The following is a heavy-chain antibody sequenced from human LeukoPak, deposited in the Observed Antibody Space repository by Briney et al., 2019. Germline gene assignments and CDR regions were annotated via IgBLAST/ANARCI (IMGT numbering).Heavy chain of an antibody. CDR3: AREGGDLRWKNRFDL. J-gene: IGHJ4*02. CDR2: IWYDGSNK. Sequence: PGGSLRLSCAASGFTFSSFGMHWVRQAPGKGLEWVAVIWYDGSNKYYADSVKGRFTISRDNSKNTLYLQMNSLRAEDTAVYYCAREGGDLRWKNRFDLWGQGTLVTVSS. CDR1: GFTFSSFG. D-gene: IGHD4-23*01. V-gene: IGHV3-33*01.